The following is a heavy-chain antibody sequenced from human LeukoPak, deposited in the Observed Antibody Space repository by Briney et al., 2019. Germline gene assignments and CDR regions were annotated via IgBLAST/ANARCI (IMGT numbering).Heavy chain of an antibody. Sequence: ASVKVSCKASGYTFSRYGISWVRQAPGQGLEWMGWISAQSGDTNYAQKLQGRVTMTTDSSTNTAYMQLGSLRSDDTAVYYCARDTGYTFNFLSRSDPLTSWGQGTLVTVSS. D-gene: IGHD5-18*01. CDR3: ARDTGYTFNFLSRSDPLTS. J-gene: IGHJ4*02. V-gene: IGHV1-18*01. CDR1: GYTFSRYG. CDR2: ISAQSGDT.